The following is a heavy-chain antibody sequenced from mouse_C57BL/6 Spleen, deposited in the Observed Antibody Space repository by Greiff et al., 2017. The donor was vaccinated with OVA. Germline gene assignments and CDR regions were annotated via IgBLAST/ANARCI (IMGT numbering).Heavy chain of an antibody. Sequence: VQLQQSGTELVKPGASVKLSCKASGYTFTSYWMHWVKQRPGQGLEWIGNINPSNGGTNYNEKYKSKATLTVDKSSSTDYMQLSSLTSEDSAVYYCARSNGIYDGSSYPFAYWGQGTLVTVSA. V-gene: IGHV1-53*01. CDR3: ARSNGIYDGSSYPFAY. D-gene: IGHD1-1*01. CDR2: INPSNGGT. J-gene: IGHJ3*01. CDR1: GYTFTSYW.